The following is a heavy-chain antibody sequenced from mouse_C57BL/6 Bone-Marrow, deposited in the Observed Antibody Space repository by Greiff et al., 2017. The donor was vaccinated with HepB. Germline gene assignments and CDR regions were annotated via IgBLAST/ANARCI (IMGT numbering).Heavy chain of an antibody. Sequence: LVEPGASVKISCKASGYTFTDYYMNWVKQSHGKSLEWIGDINPNNGGTSYNQKFKGKATLTVDKSSSTAYMELRSLTSEDSAVYYCAYFDYWGQGTTLTVSS. J-gene: IGHJ2*01. CDR3: AYFDY. CDR1: GYTFTDYY. V-gene: IGHV1-26*01. CDR2: INPNNGGT.